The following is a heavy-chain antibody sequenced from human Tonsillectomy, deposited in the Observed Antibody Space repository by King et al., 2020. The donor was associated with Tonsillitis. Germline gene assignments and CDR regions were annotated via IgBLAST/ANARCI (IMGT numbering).Heavy chain of an antibody. V-gene: IGHV3-21*01. CDR1: GFTFSSYS. D-gene: IGHD4-11*01. Sequence: EVQLVESGGGLVKPGGSLRLSCAASGFTFSSYSMNWVRQAPGKGLEWVSFISSTSSYIYYADSVKGRFTISRDNAKNSLYLQMNSLRAEDTAVYYCAKQRVTTVYYYYGMDVWGQGTTVTVSS. CDR2: ISSTSSYI. J-gene: IGHJ6*02. CDR3: AKQRVTTVYYYYGMDV.